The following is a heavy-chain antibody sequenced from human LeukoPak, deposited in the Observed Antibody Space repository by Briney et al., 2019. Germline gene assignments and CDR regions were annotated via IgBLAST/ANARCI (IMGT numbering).Heavy chain of an antibody. V-gene: IGHV4-31*03. CDR2: IYYSGST. CDR1: GGSISSGGYY. J-gene: IGHJ4*02. D-gene: IGHD1/OR15-1a*01. Sequence: SQTLSLTCTVSGGSISSGGYYWSWIRQHPGKGLEWIGYIYYSGSTYYNPSLKSRVTISVDTSKNQFSLKLSSVTAADTAVYYCARISPEWMGQLDYRGQGTLVTVSS. CDR3: ARISPEWMGQLDY.